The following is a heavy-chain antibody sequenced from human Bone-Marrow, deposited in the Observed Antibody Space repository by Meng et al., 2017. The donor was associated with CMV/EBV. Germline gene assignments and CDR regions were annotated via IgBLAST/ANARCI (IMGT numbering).Heavy chain of an antibody. CDR3: ARAPARSIVVVVAATDYYGMDV. CDR2: ISSSSSYI. J-gene: IGHJ6*02. D-gene: IGHD2-15*01. V-gene: IGHV3-21*01. CDR1: GFPFSSYS. Sequence: GEALKISCAASGFPFSSYSMNWVRQAPGKGLEWVSSISSSSSYIYYADSVKGRFTISRDNAKNSLYLQMNSLRAEDTAVYYCARAPARSIVVVVAATDYYGMDVWGQGTTVTVSS.